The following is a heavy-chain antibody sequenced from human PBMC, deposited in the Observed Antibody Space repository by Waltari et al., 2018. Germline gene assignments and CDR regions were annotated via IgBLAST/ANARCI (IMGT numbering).Heavy chain of an antibody. CDR2: VLGSGRT. V-gene: IGHV4-4*02. J-gene: IGHJ4*02. CDR1: GDSMNYW. Sequence: QLQLQESGPGLVKPSGTLSLICAVSGDSMNYWWSWGRQPPGKGLEWIGKVLGSGRTNYNPSFASRVTISLDTSTHQFALKMTSATAADTALYYCARDRGRGLYLDTWGQGILVTVSP. CDR3: ARDRGRGLYLDT. D-gene: IGHD2-15*01.